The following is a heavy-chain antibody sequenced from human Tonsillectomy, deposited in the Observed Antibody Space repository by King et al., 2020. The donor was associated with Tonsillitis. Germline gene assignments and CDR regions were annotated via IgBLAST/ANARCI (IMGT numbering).Heavy chain of an antibody. Sequence: QLVQSGAEVKKPGSSVKVSCKASGGTFSSYAISWVRQAPGQGLEWMGGIIPIFGTANYAQKFQGRVTITADESTSTAYMERSRLRSEDTAGYYCARAEPMITFWGFIIHDAFDIWGQGTMVTVSS. V-gene: IGHV1-69*01. CDR2: IIPIFGTA. CDR3: ARAEPMITFWGFIIHDAFDI. J-gene: IGHJ3*02. CDR1: GGTFSSYA. D-gene: IGHD3-16*01.